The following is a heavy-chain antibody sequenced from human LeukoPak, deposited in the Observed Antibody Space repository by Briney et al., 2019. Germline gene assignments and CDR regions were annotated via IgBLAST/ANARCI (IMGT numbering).Heavy chain of an antibody. CDR2: IYYSGST. J-gene: IGHJ6*02. CDR1: GGSISSYY. CDR3: ARVSSGYSSGWYRDPDYYYGMDV. D-gene: IGHD6-19*01. V-gene: IGHV4-59*01. Sequence: SETLSLTCTVSGGSISSYYWSWIRQPPGKGLEWIGYIYYSGSTNYNPSLKSRVTISVDTSKNQFSLKLSSVTAADTAVYYCARVSSGYSSGWYRDPDYYYGMDVWGQGTTVTVSS.